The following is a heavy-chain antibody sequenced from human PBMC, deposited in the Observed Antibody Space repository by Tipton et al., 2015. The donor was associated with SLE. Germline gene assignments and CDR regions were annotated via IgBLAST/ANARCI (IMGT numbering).Heavy chain of an antibody. D-gene: IGHD3-9*01. CDR1: GGSPNNHF. V-gene: IGHV4-4*07. CDR3: VRDKWGEYYPSTGYFWSFDP. J-gene: IGHJ5*02. Sequence: TLSLTCTVSGGSPNNHFCSWIRQSAGKGLEWIGRVSPSGGTNYNPSLKSRVTMSVDTSKNQFSLNLSSLTAADTAVYYCVRDKWGEYYPSTGYFWSFDPWGQGILVTVSS. CDR2: VSPSGGT.